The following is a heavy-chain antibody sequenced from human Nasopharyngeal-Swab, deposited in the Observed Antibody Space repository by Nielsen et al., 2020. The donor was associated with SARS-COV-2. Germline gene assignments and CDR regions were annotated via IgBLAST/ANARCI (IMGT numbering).Heavy chain of an antibody. Sequence: SVTVSCKASGYTFTSYAMHWVRQAPGQRLEWMGWINAGNGNTKYSQKFQGRVTITRDTSASTAYMELSSLRSEDTAVYYCARGDGDSSGWYTNGDYFDYWGQGTLVTVSS. V-gene: IGHV1-3*01. CDR2: INAGNGNT. D-gene: IGHD6-19*01. J-gene: IGHJ4*02. CDR1: GYTFTSYA. CDR3: ARGDGDSSGWYTNGDYFDY.